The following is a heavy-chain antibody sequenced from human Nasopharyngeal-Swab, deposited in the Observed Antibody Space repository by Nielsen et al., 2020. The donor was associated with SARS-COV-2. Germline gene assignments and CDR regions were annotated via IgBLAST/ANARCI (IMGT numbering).Heavy chain of an antibody. CDR1: GFTVSSNY. J-gene: IGHJ6*02. Sequence: GESLKISCAASGFTVSSNYMSWVRQAPGKGLEWVSVIYSGGSTYYADSVKGRFTISRHNSKNTLYLQMNSLRAEDTAVYYCATGSGKSIAAANYGMDVWGQGTTVTVSS. V-gene: IGHV3-53*04. D-gene: IGHD6-13*01. CDR3: ATGSGKSIAAANYGMDV. CDR2: IYSGGST.